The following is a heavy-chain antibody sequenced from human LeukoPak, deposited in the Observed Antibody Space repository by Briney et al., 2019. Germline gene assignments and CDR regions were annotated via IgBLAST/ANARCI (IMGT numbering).Heavy chain of an antibody. CDR2: INPNSGGT. CDR1: GYTFTGYY. CDR3: ARSYCTNGVCPRCYYGMDV. Sequence: ASVKVSCKASGYTFTGYYMHWVRPAPGQGLEWMGWINPNSGGTNYAQKFQGRVTMTRDTSISTAYMELSRLRSDDTAVYYCARSYCTNGVCPRCYYGMDVWGQGTTVTVSS. J-gene: IGHJ6*02. V-gene: IGHV1-2*02. D-gene: IGHD2-8*01.